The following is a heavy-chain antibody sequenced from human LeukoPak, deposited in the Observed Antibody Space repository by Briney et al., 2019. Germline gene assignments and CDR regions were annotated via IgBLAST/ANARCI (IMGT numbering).Heavy chain of an antibody. J-gene: IGHJ5*02. CDR3: VTLTTWFDP. CDR1: GFTFSNYW. CDR2: IKEDGGEK. V-gene: IGHV3-7*01. D-gene: IGHD4-17*01. Sequence: GGSLRLSCAASGFTFSNYWMSWVRQAPGKGLEWVANIKEDGGEKHYVDSVKGRFTISRDNAKKSLSLQMNSLRVEDTAVYYCVTLTTWFDPWGQGTLVTVSS.